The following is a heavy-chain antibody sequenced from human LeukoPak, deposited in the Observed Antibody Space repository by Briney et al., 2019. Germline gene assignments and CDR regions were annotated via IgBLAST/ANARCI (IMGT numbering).Heavy chain of an antibody. CDR2: ISAYNGNT. CDR3: ASLLWFGEFSPFDP. CDR1: GYTFTSYG. J-gene: IGHJ5*02. D-gene: IGHD3-10*01. Sequence: ASVKVSCKASGYTFTSYGISWVRQAPGQGLEWMGWISAYNGNTNYAQKLQGRVTMTIDTSTSTAYMELRSLRSDDTAVYYCASLLWFGEFSPFDPWGQGTLVTVSS. V-gene: IGHV1-18*01.